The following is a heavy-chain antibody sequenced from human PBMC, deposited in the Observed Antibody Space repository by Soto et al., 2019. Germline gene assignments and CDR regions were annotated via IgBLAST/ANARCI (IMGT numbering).Heavy chain of an antibody. CDR3: AHTDRELRTWSDP. J-gene: IGHJ5*02. V-gene: IGHV2-5*02. CDR1: GFSLTTRGLG. D-gene: IGHD1-7*01. CDR2: IYWDEDK. Sequence: QITLTESGPPLVQPTQPLRLTCSFSGFSLTTRGLGVAWFRQPPGKALEWLAVIYWDEDKRYSPLLKTRLTVAKDTYKNQVVRSMTTMDPVDTGTFFCAHTDRELRTWSDPWGQGIHVTVSS.